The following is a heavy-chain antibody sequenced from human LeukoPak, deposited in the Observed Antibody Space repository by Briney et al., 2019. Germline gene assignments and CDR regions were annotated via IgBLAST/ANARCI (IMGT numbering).Heavy chain of an antibody. Sequence: SGGSLRLSCVASGVAFSTSGMHWVRQAPGKGLEWVAFMRYDGSQMDYAESVKGRLTISRDNSQKTLYLQTESLRNEDTAVYYCTRETGYLTGAFDIWGQGTLVIVSS. CDR2: MRYDGSQM. CDR3: TRETGYLTGAFDI. D-gene: IGHD3-22*01. CDR1: GVAFSTSG. J-gene: IGHJ3*02. V-gene: IGHV3-30*02.